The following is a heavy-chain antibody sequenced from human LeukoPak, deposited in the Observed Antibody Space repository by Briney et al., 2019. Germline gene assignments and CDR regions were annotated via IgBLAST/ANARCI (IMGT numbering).Heavy chain of an antibody. V-gene: IGHV4-30-4*01. D-gene: IGHD3-10*01. CDR2: ISHSGST. CDR3: ARQTGYFRY. J-gene: IGHJ1*01. CDR1: GASINSGDYY. Sequence: TSQTLSLTCTVSGASINSGDYYWSWIRQPPGKGLEWIGYISHSGSTYFNPSLKSRVTISVDTSKNQFSLKLNSVTAADTAVYYCARQTGYFRYWGQGTLVAVSS.